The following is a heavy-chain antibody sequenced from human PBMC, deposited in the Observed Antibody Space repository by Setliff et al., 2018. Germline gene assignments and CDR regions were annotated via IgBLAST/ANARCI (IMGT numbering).Heavy chain of an antibody. CDR2: IYASWST. J-gene: IGHJ6*03. CDR3: ARMSGFLYMDV. V-gene: IGHV4-61*09. CDR1: DDSISSRHYY. Sequence: SETLSLTCTVSDDSISSRHYYWSWIRQPAGKGLEWLGQIYASWSTNYNPSLKGRATLPIDASKKQFSLKLTSVTAADTAVYYCARMSGFLYMDVWGKGTTVTVSS. D-gene: IGHD3-3*01.